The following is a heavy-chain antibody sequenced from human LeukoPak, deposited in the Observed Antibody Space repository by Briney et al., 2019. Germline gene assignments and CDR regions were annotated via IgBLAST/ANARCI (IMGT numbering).Heavy chain of an antibody. D-gene: IGHD1-1*01. Sequence: SETLSLTCAVYGGSFSGYYWSWIRQPPGKGLEWTGEINHSGSTNYNPSLKSRVTVSVDTSKNQFSLKLTSVTAADTAVYYCAAFLLQQINVFDIWGQGTMVTVSS. V-gene: IGHV4-34*01. CDR1: GGSFSGYY. CDR3: AAFLLQQINVFDI. J-gene: IGHJ3*02. CDR2: INHSGST.